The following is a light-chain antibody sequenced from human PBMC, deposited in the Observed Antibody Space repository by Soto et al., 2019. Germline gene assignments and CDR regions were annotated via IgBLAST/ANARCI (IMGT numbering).Light chain of an antibody. CDR2: GAS. Sequence: EIVLTQSPGTLSLSPVEIATPSCRASQSVSSSYLAWYQQKPGQAPRLLIYGASSRATGIPDRFSGSGSGTDFTLTIRRLEPEDFAVYYCQQYNTWPPITFGQGTRREIK. J-gene: IGKJ5*01. CDR1: QSVSSSY. CDR3: QQYNTWPPIT. V-gene: IGKV3-20*01.